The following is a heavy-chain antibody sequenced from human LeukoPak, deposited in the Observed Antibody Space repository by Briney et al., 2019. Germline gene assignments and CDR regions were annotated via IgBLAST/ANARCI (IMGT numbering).Heavy chain of an antibody. V-gene: IGHV3-15*01. CDR3: TAVVSGTPTTPCFDY. J-gene: IGHJ4*02. D-gene: IGHD1-20*01. CDR1: GFGFNHAW. Sequence: GGSLRLSCAASGFGFNHAWMGWFRQAPGKGLEWVGRIKSKGGGETTDYAAPVKGRFTISRDDSKNTLYLQMNSLTTEDTAVYYCTAVVSGTPTTPCFDYWGQGTLVTVSS. CDR2: IKSKGGGETT.